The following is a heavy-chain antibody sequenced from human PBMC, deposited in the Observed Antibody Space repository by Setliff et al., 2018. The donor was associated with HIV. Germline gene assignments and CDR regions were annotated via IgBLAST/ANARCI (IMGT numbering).Heavy chain of an antibody. CDR3: VVGGSSWYADYHYYYMDI. CDR2: IPLFGTA. CDR1: GGAFSTYA. V-gene: IGHV1-69*13. D-gene: IGHD6-13*01. Sequence: AASVKVSCKASGGAFSTYAIHWVRQAPGQGLEWMGGIPLFGTANYAQKFQGRVRITADESTGTAYMELRTLKFEDTAMYYCVVGGSSWYADYHYYYMDIWGTGTTVT. J-gene: IGHJ6*03.